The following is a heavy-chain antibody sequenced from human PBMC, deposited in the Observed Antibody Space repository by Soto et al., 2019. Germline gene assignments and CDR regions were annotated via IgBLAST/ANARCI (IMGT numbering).Heavy chain of an antibody. D-gene: IGHD3-22*01. CDR2: ISYDGSDK. CDR3: AKPYYYSSSGYYYFDS. CDR1: GFSFSSYG. Sequence: QVQLVESGGGVVQPGRSLRLSCAASGFSFSSYGMHWVRQAPGKGLEWVAVISYDGSDKYYADSVKGRFTISRDNSKNTLFLQMNSLRAEDTAMYYCAKPYYYSSSGYYYFDSWGQGTLVTVSS. J-gene: IGHJ4*02. V-gene: IGHV3-30*18.